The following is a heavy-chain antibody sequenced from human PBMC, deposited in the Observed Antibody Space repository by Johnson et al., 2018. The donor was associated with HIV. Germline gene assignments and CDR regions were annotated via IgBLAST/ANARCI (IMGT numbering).Heavy chain of an antibody. CDR2: ISYDGSNK. J-gene: IGHJ3*02. Sequence: VQLVESGGGLVKPGGSLRLSCAASGFTFSSYAMHWVRQAPGKGLEWVAVISYDGSNKYYADSVKGRFTISRDNSKNTLYLQMNSLRAEDTAVYYCARGFLTGTPSDAFDIWGQGTMVTVSS. V-gene: IGHV3-30*04. CDR3: ARGFLTGTPSDAFDI. D-gene: IGHD1-1*01. CDR1: GFTFSSYA.